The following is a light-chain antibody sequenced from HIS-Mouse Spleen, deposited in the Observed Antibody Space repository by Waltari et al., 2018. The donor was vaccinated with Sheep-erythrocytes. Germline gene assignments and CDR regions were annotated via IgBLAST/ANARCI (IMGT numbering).Light chain of an antibody. CDR1: SSDVGGYNY. J-gene: IGLJ1*01. V-gene: IGLV2-11*01. CDR2: EVS. Sequence: QSALTQPRSVSGSPGQSVTISCTGTSSDVGGYNYLPWYQQHPGKAPKRMIYEVSKRPSGVPDRFSGSKSGNTASLTISGLQAEDEADYYCCSYAGSYNHVFATGTKVTVL. CDR3: CSYAGSYNHV.